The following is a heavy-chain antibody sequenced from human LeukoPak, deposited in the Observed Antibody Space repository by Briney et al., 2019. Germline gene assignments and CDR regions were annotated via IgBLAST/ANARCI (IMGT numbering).Heavy chain of an antibody. Sequence: SQTLSLTCTVSGGSISGGTYYRSWMRQPAGKGLEWIGRVYPSGSTNYNPSLKSRVTISIDTSKNQFSLKLSSVTAAVTAVYYCARGDDYGDHRVLHWFDPWGQGTLVTVSS. J-gene: IGHJ5*02. D-gene: IGHD4-17*01. CDR2: VYPSGST. CDR3: ARGDDYGDHRVLHWFDP. V-gene: IGHV4-61*02. CDR1: GGSISGGTYY.